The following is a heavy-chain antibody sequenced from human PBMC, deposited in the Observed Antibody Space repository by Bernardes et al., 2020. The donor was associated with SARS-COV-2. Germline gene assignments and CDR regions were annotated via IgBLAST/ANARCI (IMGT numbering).Heavy chain of an antibody. D-gene: IGHD3-22*01. CDR1: GFTVSSTY. CDR3: ARDKPHYYDSSPQGFDY. Sequence: GGSLRLSCAASGFTVSSTYMSWVRQAPGKGLEWVSVIYSGGSTYYADSVKGRFTISRDNSKNTLYLQMNSLRAEDTAVYYCARDKPHYYDSSPQGFDYWGQGTLVTVSS. J-gene: IGHJ4*02. CDR2: IYSGGST. V-gene: IGHV3-53*01.